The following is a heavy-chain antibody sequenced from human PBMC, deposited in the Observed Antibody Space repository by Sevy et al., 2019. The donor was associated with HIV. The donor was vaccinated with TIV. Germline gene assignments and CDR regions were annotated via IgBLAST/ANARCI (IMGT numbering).Heavy chain of an antibody. Sequence: SQTLSLTCDISGDSVSSNTAAWNWIRQSPSRGLEWLGRTYYRSRWYFDYAESMKSRMTITPDTSKNQFSLQLKSVTPEDTAIYFCARAKLSRGASGNWFDPWGQGTVVTVSS. J-gene: IGHJ5*02. CDR3: ARAKLSRGASGNWFDP. CDR1: GDSVSSNTAA. D-gene: IGHD3-10*01. CDR2: TYYRSRWYF. V-gene: IGHV6-1*01.